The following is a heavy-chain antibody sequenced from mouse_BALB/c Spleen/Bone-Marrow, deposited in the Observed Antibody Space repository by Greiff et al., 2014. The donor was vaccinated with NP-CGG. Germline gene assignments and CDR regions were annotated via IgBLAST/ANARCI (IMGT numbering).Heavy chain of an antibody. J-gene: IGHJ4*01. CDR2: ISSGGSYT. CDR3: ARQYGNFGVMDY. CDR1: GFTFSKYG. D-gene: IGHD2-1*01. Sequence: EVQRVESGGDLVKPGGSLKLSCAASGFTFSKYGMSWVRQTPDKRLEGVANISSGGSYTYYPDSVKGRFTISRDNAKNTLYLQMSSLKSEDTAMYYCARQYGNFGVMDYWGQGTSVTVSS. V-gene: IGHV5-6*01.